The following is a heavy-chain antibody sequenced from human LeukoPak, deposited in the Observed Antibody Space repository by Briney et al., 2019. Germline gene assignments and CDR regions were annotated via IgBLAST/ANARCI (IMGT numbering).Heavy chain of an antibody. D-gene: IGHD3-10*01. CDR3: ARGSPCYYGSGPRGPFDY. Sequence: TGGSLRLSCTASGFTFSSYAMNWVRQAPGKGLEWVSTISSSSSYIYYADSVKGRFTISRDNAKNSLYLQMNSLRAEDTAAYYCARGSPCYYGSGPRGPFDYWGQGTLVTVSS. J-gene: IGHJ4*02. V-gene: IGHV3-21*01. CDR1: GFTFSSYA. CDR2: ISSSSSYI.